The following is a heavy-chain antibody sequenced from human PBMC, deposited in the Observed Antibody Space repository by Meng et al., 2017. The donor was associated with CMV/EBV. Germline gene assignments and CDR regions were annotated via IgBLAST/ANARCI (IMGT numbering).Heavy chain of an antibody. D-gene: IGHD2-8*01. CDR1: GFTFSSYW. Sequence: GESLKISCAASGFTFSSYWMSWVRQTPGKGLEWISYIDTSGNTIYYADSVKGRFTISRDNVKSSLYLLMESLRAEDTAVYYCARVFCTTTDCYYDYWGRGTLVTVSS. J-gene: IGHJ4*02. V-gene: IGHV3-48*04. CDR3: ARVFCTTTDCYYDY. CDR2: IDTSGNTI.